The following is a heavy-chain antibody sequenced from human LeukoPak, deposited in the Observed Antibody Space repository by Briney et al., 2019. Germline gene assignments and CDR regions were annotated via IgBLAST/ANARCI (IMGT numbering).Heavy chain of an antibody. V-gene: IGHV4-34*01. D-gene: IGHD1-1*01. CDR1: GGSFSGYY. J-gene: IGHJ5*02. Sequence: SETLSLTCAVYGGSFSGYYWSWIRQPPGKGLEWIGEINHSGSTNYNPSLKSRVTISVDTSKNQFSLKLSSVTAADTAVYYCASWVQGEVQLERWEDWFDPWGQGTLVTVSS. CDR2: INHSGST. CDR3: ASWVQGEVQLERWEDWFDP.